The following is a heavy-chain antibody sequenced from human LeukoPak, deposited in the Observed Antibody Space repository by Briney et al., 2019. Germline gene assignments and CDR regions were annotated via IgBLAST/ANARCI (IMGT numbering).Heavy chain of an antibody. CDR2: ISSNSVYI. Sequence: PGGSLRLSCAASGFAFDSYSMTWVRQAPGKGLEWVSSISSNSVYIYYADSLKGRFSISRDNAKKSLYLQLSSLRAEDTAVYYCARGAGPYGDYRDYWGQGTLVTVSS. V-gene: IGHV3-21*01. J-gene: IGHJ4*02. CDR1: GFAFDSYS. CDR3: ARGAGPYGDYRDY. D-gene: IGHD4-17*01.